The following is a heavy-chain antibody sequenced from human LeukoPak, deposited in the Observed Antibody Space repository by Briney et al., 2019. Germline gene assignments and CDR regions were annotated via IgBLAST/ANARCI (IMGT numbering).Heavy chain of an antibody. D-gene: IGHD2-2*01. CDR2: INTYYGNT. J-gene: IGHJ6*02. V-gene: IGHV1-18*01. CDR1: GYTFTNYG. Sequence: ASVKVSCTASGYTFTNYGITWVRQAPGQGLEWMGWINTYYGNTNYAQKLQGRVTMTTDTSTSTAYMELRSLRSDDTAVYYCAREAHIVVVPAASHYYYYGMDVWGQGTTVTVSS. CDR3: AREAHIVVVPAASHYYYYGMDV.